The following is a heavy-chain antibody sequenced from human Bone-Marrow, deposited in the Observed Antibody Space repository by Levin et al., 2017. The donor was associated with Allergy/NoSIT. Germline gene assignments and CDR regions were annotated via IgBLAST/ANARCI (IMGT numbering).Heavy chain of an antibody. V-gene: IGHV4-31*03. CDR1: GASISTDNDY. J-gene: IGHJ4*02. CDR2: ISYSGST. D-gene: IGHD1-1*01. Sequence: LRLSCTVSGASISTDNDYWSWIRQHPGKGLEWIGYISYSGSTYYNPSLKSRLTMSPDTSKSQFSLGLTSVTAADTAVYFCARERLDSFDSWGQGTLVTVSS. CDR3: ARERLDSFDS.